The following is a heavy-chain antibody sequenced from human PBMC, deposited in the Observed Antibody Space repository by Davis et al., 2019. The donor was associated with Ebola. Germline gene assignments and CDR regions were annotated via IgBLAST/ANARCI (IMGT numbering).Heavy chain of an antibody. V-gene: IGHV1-69*13. J-gene: IGHJ6*04. CDR3: ARALGGRGQLVRFGYYYYYGMDV. D-gene: IGHD6-6*01. CDR2: IIPIFGTA. CDR1: GGTFSSYA. Sequence: SVKVSCKASGGTFSSYAISWVRQAPGQGLEWMGGIIPIFGTANYAQKFQGRVTITADESTSTAYMELSSLRSEDTAVYYCARALGGRGQLVRFGYYYYYGMDVWGKGTTVTVSS.